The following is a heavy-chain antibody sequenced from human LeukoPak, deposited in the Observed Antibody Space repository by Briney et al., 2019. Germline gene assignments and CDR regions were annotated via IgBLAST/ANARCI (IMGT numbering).Heavy chain of an antibody. V-gene: IGHV3-7*04. CDR2: IKQDGSEK. CDR1: GFTFSSYW. J-gene: IGHJ4*02. CDR3: ARDIGYYDILTDY. D-gene: IGHD3-9*01. Sequence: GGSLRLSCAASGFTFSSYWMSWVRQAPGKGLEWVANIKQDGSEKYYVDPVKGRFTISRDNAKNSLYLQMNSLRAEDTAVYYCARDIGYYDILTDYWGQGTLVTVSS.